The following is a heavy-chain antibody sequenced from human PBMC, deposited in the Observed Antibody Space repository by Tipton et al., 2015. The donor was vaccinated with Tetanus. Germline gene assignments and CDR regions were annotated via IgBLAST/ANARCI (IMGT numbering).Heavy chain of an antibody. CDR3: AKAKTWINLWFRHG. CDR2: VRGTGGRT. J-gene: IGHJ4*02. V-gene: IGHV3-23*01. D-gene: IGHD2-21*01. CDR1: GFTFGSYP. Sequence: GSLRLSCAAPGFTFGSYPMTWVRQAPGKGLEGVAGVRGTGGRTYYADPVRGRFTVSRDNPENSPYLQMTSLRAEDTARYYCAKAKTWINLWFRHGWGTGTRVTVSS.